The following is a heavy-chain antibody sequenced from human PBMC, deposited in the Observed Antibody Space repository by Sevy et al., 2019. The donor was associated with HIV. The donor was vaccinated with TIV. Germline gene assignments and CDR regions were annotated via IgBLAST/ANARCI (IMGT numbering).Heavy chain of an antibody. V-gene: IGHV1-69*13. CDR3: AREFGGTHQVYYFDS. CDR1: GGTFNSYA. Sequence: ASVKVSCKTSGGTFNSYAFSWVRQAPGQGLEWMGGIIPLFGTTNYAQKFQGRVTITADESTGTAYMGLSSLRSEDTAVYYCAREFGGTHQVYYFDSWGQGTLVTVSS. J-gene: IGHJ4*02. D-gene: IGHD1-26*01. CDR2: IIPLFGTT.